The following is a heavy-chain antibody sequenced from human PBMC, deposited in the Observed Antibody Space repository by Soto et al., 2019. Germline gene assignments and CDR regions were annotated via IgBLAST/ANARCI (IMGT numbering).Heavy chain of an antibody. CDR1: GYSFTSYW. CDR3: ARYSIAARLAYYYGMDV. CDR2: IYPGDSDT. J-gene: IGHJ6*02. V-gene: IGHV5-51*01. D-gene: IGHD6-6*01. Sequence: GESLKIFCKGSGYSFTSYWIGWVRQMPGKGLEWMGIIYPGDSDTRYSPSFQGQVTISADKSISTAYLQWSSLKASDTAMYYCARYSIAARLAYYYGMDVWGQGTTVTVSS.